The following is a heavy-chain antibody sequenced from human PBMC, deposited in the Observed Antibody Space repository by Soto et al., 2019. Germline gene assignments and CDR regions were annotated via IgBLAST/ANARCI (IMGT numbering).Heavy chain of an antibody. D-gene: IGHD3-10*01. J-gene: IGHJ3*02. V-gene: IGHV4-31*03. CDR1: GGSISSGGYY. CDR2: IYYSGST. Sequence: QVQLQESGPGLVKPSQSLSLTCTVSGGSISSGGYYWSWIRQHPGKGLEWIGYIYYSGSTYYNPSLKSRVTISVDTSKNQFSLKLSSVTAADTAVYYCARVPTYYGSGSYSLTGAFDIWGQGTMVTVSS. CDR3: ARVPTYYGSGSYSLTGAFDI.